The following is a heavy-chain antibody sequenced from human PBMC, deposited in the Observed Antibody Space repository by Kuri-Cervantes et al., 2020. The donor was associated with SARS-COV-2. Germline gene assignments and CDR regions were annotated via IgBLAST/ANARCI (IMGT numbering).Heavy chain of an antibody. D-gene: IGHD6-6*01. V-gene: IGHV4-34*01. CDR2: INHSGST. CDR3: ASAKSIAATPQSGVGWFDP. CDR1: TRSFSGHS. Sequence: SETLSLTCAVYTRSFSGHSWSWIRQSPGKGLEWIGEINHSGSTNYNPSLKSRVTISVDTSKNQFSLKLSSVTAADTAVYYCASAKSIAATPQSGVGWFDPWGQGTLVTVSS. J-gene: IGHJ5*02.